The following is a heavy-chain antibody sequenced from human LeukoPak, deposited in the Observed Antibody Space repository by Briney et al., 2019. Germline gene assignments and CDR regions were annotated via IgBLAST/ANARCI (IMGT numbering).Heavy chain of an antibody. CDR2: IYYSGST. D-gene: IGHD6-19*01. Sequence: SETLSLTCTVSGGSISSYYWSWIRQPPGKGLEWIGYIYYSGSTNYNPSLKSRVTISVDTSKNQFSLKLSSVTAIDTTVYSCARHPRCPSGGRSKRFDYWGQGTLVTVPS. CDR3: ARHPRCPSGGRSKRFDY. J-gene: IGHJ4*02. CDR1: GGSISSYY. V-gene: IGHV4-59*08.